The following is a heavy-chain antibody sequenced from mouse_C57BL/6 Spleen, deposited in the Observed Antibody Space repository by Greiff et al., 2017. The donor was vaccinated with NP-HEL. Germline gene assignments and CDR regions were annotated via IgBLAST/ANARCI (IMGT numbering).Heavy chain of an antibody. CDR3: ARGTTVVAFDY. V-gene: IGHV1-69*01. J-gene: IGHJ2*01. CDR2: IDPSDSYT. Sequence: VQLQQSGAELVMPGASVKLSCKASGYTFTSYWMHWVKQRPGQGLEWIGEIDPSDSYTNYNQKFKGKSTLTVDKSSSTAYMQLSSLTSEDSAVYDCARGTTVVAFDYWGQGTTLTVSS. CDR1: GYTFTSYW. D-gene: IGHD1-1*01.